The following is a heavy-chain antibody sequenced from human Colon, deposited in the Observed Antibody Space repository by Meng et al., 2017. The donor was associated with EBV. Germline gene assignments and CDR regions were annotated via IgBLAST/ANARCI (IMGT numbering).Heavy chain of an antibody. CDR1: GGSLSSRNW. V-gene: IGHV4-4*02. Sequence: LRGSGHGLVKPSGTLSLTCAVSGGSLSSRNWWSWVRQPPGKGLEWIGEIYHSGSTNYNPSLKSRVTISVDESKNQFSLRLSSVTAADTAVYYCARVGAYCGGDCYHPRWGQGTLVTVSS. J-gene: IGHJ4*02. CDR3: ARVGAYCGGDCYHPR. D-gene: IGHD2-21*02. CDR2: IYHSGST.